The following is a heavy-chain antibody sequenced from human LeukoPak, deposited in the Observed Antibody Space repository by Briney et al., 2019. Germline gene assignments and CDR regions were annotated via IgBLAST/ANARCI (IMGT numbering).Heavy chain of an antibody. CDR1: GFTFSSYA. D-gene: IGHD4-23*01. J-gene: IGHJ2*01. Sequence: PGGSLRLSCSASGFTFSSYAMHWVRQAPGKGLEYVSAISSNGGSTYYADSVKGRFTISRDNSKNTLYLQMSSLRAEDTAVYYCVKCGMTTVVRGPCWYFDLWGRGTLVTVSS. V-gene: IGHV3-64D*06. CDR2: ISSNGGST. CDR3: VKCGMTTVVRGPCWYFDL.